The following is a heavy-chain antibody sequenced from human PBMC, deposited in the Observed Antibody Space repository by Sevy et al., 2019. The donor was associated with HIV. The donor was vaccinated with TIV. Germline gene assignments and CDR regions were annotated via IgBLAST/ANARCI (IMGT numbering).Heavy chain of an antibody. J-gene: IGHJ4*02. CDR2: IYPDDSDS. CDR3: ARSQAAYDFWNAFYTPRNFDS. D-gene: IGHD3-3*01. Sequence: GESLKISCKTSGYSFSTHWIGWVRQMPGRGLEWMGSIYPDDSDSRYSPSFQGQVTISVDRSIKTAYLLGSSLKASDTATYYCARSQAAYDFWNAFYTPRNFDSWGQGTLVTVSS. CDR1: GYSFSTHW. V-gene: IGHV5-51*01.